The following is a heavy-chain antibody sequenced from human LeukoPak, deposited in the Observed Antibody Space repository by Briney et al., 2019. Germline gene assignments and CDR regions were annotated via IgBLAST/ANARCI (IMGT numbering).Heavy chain of an antibody. Sequence: ASVKVSCKASGYTFTSYYMHWVRQAPGQGLEWMGIINPSGGSTSYAQKFQGRVALTRDTSTSTVYMELSSLRSEDTAVYYCARAQVGAPRVAPFDYWGQGTLVTVSS. J-gene: IGHJ4*02. CDR2: INPSGGST. D-gene: IGHD1-26*01. V-gene: IGHV1-46*01. CDR3: ARAQVGAPRVAPFDY. CDR1: GYTFTSYY.